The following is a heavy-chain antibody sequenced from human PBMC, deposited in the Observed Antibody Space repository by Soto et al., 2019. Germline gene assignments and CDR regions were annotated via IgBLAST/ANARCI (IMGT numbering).Heavy chain of an antibody. CDR2: IYYSGST. CDR1: GGSISSSSYY. J-gene: IGHJ6*02. V-gene: IGHV4-39*01. CDR3: ARNAGASGSYWVSSIYYYGMDV. D-gene: IGHD1-26*01. Sequence: SETLSLTCTVSGGSISSSSYYWGWIRQPPGKGLEWIGSIYYSGSTYYNPSLKSRVTISVDTSKNQFSLKLSSVTAADTAVYYCARNAGASGSYWVSSIYYYGMDVWGQGTTVT.